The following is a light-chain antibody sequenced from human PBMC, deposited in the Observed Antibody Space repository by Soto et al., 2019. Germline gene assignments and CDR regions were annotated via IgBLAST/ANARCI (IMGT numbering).Light chain of an antibody. V-gene: IGKV3-20*01. CDR2: GVS. CDR3: QQYVSSPRT. Sequence: EIVLTQSPGTLSLSPGERATLSCRASQSISGTYLAWYQQQPGQAPRLLIYGVSSRATGIPDRFSGSGSGTDFTLTISRLEPEDFAVYYCQQYVSSPRTFGQGAKVEI. J-gene: IGKJ1*01. CDR1: QSISGTY.